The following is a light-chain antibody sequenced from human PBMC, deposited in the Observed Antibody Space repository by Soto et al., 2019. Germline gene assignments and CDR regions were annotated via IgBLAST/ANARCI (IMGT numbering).Light chain of an antibody. CDR2: GNS. CDR1: SSNIGAGYD. CDR3: QSYDSSLSGWV. V-gene: IGLV1-40*01. Sequence: QSVLTQPPSVSGAPGQRVTISCTGSSSNIGAGYDVHWYQQRPGTAPKLLIYGNSNRPSGVPDRFSGSKSGTSASLAINGLQAEDEAYYYCQSYDSSLSGWVFGGGTQVTVL. J-gene: IGLJ3*02.